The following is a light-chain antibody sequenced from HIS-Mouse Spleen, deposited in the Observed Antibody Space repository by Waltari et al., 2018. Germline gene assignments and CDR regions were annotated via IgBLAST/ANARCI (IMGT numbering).Light chain of an antibody. CDR2: DVS. CDR3: SSYTSSSFNVV. J-gene: IGLJ2*01. V-gene: IGLV2-14*03. CDR1: SSDVGGYHY. Sequence: QSALTQPASVSGSPGQSITISCTGTSSDVGGYHYVSWYQPHPGNAPKLMIYDVSNRPSGVSNRFSGSKSGNTASLTIAGLQAEDEADYYCSSYTSSSFNVVFGGGTKLTVL.